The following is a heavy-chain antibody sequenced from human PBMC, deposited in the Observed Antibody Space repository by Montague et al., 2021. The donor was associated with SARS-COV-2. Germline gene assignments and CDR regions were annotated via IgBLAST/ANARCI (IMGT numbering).Heavy chain of an antibody. CDR2: ITGSGGST. CDR1: GFTFRSYG. Sequence: SLRLSCAASGFTFRSYGMSWVRQAPGKGLEWVSGITGSGGSTYYADSVKGRFTISRDNSKNTLYLQTNSLRAEDTAVYYCAKGYYYDTSGYLHPFDYWGQGTLVTVSS. J-gene: IGHJ4*02. V-gene: IGHV3-23*01. CDR3: AKGYYYDTSGYLHPFDY. D-gene: IGHD3-22*01.